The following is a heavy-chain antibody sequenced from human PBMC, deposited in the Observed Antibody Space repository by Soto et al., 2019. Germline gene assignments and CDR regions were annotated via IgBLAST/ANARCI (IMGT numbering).Heavy chain of an antibody. Sequence: QVQLVQSGAEVKKPGSSVKVSCTASGGSLRNSVISWVRQAPAQRLEWMGGVIPILCTANYAQKFQGRVTMTADEANSTADMDLSSLSPDDTAVYYCARLGHPGHWGPGTLVIVSS. J-gene: IGHJ4*02. V-gene: IGHV1-69*01. CDR1: GGSLRNSV. CDR2: VIPILCTA. CDR3: ARLGHPGH.